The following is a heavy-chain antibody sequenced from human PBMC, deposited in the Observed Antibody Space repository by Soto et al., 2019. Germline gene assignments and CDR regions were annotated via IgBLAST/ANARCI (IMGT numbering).Heavy chain of an antibody. J-gene: IGHJ4*02. D-gene: IGHD3-22*01. Sequence: QVQLQESGPGLVKPSQTLSLTCTVSGGSIGSGSYYWSWIRQHPGKGLEWIGYINYSGSTFYIPSLKIRVTTSIDTSKNHFCPKLSSVTAAETAVYYCARAGYDRDGGGYYYFDYWGQGTLVTVSS. CDR2: INYSGST. V-gene: IGHV4-31*03. CDR3: ARAGYDRDGGGYYYFDY. CDR1: GGSIGSGSYY.